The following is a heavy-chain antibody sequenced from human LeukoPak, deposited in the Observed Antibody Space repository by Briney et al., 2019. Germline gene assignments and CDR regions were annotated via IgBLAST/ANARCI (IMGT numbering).Heavy chain of an antibody. CDR2: INHSGST. D-gene: IGHD3-22*01. V-gene: IGHV4-34*01. Sequence: KASETLSLTCAVYGGSFSGYYWSWIRQPPGKGLEWIGEINHSGSTNYNPSLKSRVTISVDTSKNQFSLKLSSVTAADTAVYYCARAGRYYYDSSGYYVPSRYYFDYWGQGTLVTVSS. CDR1: GGSFSGYY. J-gene: IGHJ4*02. CDR3: ARAGRYYYDSSGYYVPSRYYFDY.